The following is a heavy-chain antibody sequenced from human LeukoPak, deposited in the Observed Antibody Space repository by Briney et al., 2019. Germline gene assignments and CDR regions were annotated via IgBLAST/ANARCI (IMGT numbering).Heavy chain of an antibody. CDR3: ARLHSYGYMEEYFDY. CDR2: IYPGDSDT. CDR1: GYSFTSYW. Sequence: GESLKISCKGSGYSFTSYWIGWVRQMPGRGLEWMGIIYPGDSDTRYSPSFQGQVTISADKSISTAYLQWSSLKASDTAMYYCARLHSYGYMEEYFDYWGQGTLVTVSS. J-gene: IGHJ4*02. D-gene: IGHD5-18*01. V-gene: IGHV5-51*01.